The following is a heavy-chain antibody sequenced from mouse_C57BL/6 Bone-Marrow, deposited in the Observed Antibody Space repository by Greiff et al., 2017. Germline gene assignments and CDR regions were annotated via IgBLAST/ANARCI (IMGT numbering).Heavy chain of an antibody. CDR1: GFTFSDFY. Sequence: EVKLMESGGGLVQSGRSLRLSCATSGFTFSDFYMEWVRQAPGKGLEWIAASRNKANDYTTDYSASVKGLFIVSSDTSQSILYLQMNALRAEDTAIYYCTRDFSRLEEYYAMDYWGQGTSVTVSS. J-gene: IGHJ4*01. V-gene: IGHV7-1*01. D-gene: IGHD3-2*02. CDR3: TRDFSRLEEYYAMDY. CDR2: SRNKANDYTT.